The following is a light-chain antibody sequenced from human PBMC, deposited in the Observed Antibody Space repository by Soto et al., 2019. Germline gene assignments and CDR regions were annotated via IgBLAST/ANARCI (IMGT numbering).Light chain of an antibody. CDR2: DVS. J-gene: IGLJ3*02. V-gene: IGLV2-11*01. CDR1: SSDVGGYNY. CDR3: CSYAGSYTPWV. Sequence: QSALTQPRSVSGSPGQSVTISCTGTSSDVGGYNYVSWYQQHPGKAPKLMIYDVSKRPSGVPDRFSGSKSGNTASLTISGLPAEDEADYYCCSYAGSYTPWVFGGGTKVTVL.